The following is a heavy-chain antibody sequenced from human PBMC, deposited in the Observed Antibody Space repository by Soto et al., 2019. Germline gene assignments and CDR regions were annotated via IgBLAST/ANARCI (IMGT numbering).Heavy chain of an antibody. Sequence: QVQLVESGGGVVQPGRSLRLSCAASGFTFSSYAMHWVRQAPGKGLEWVAVISYDGSNKYYADSVKGRFTISRDNSKNTLYLQMNSLRAEDTAVYYCARDRARLAGMSKWYGSGSYWRVKRNLYYYYGMDVWGQGTTVTVSS. CDR3: ARDRARLAGMSKWYGSGSYWRVKRNLYYYYGMDV. CDR2: ISYDGSNK. J-gene: IGHJ6*02. CDR1: GFTFSSYA. V-gene: IGHV3-30-3*01. D-gene: IGHD3-10*01.